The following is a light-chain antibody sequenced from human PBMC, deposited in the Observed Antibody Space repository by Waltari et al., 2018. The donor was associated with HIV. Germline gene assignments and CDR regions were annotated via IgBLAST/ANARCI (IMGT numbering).Light chain of an antibody. CDR2: KAA. CDR1: QSISSW. J-gene: IGKJ1*01. Sequence: DIQITQSPSTLSASLGDRVTITCRASQSISSWMAWFQQKPGQAPKLLIYKAANVESGVPSRFSGSGSGTEFALTISGLQTDDFATYYCLQYDTYSRTFGQGTRVESK. V-gene: IGKV1-5*03. CDR3: LQYDTYSRT.